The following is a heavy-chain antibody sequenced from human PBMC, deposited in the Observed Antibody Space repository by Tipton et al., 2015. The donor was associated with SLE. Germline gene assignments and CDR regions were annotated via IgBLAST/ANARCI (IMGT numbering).Heavy chain of an antibody. V-gene: IGHV4-59*12. J-gene: IGHJ4*02. Sequence: TLSLTCTVSGGSISSYYWSWIRQPPGKGLEWIGSVYYSGSTYYNPSLKSRVTISVDTSKNQFSLKLSSVTAADTAMYYCAREKSGSSIDYWGQGTLVTVSS. CDR1: GGSISSYY. CDR2: VYYSGST. CDR3: AREKSGSSIDY. D-gene: IGHD1-26*01.